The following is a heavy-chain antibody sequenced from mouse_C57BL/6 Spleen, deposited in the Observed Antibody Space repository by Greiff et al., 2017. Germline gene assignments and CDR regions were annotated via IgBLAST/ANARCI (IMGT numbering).Heavy chain of an antibody. V-gene: IGHV1-59*01. J-gene: IGHJ4*01. Sequence: VQLQQPGAELVRPGTSVKLSCKASGYTFTSYWMHWVKQRPGQGLEWIGVIDPSDSYTNYNQKFKGKATLTVDTSSSTAYMQLSRLTSEDSAVYYCARRGYVYAMDYWGQGTSVTVSS. D-gene: IGHD2-2*01. CDR3: ARRGYVYAMDY. CDR2: IDPSDSYT. CDR1: GYTFTSYW.